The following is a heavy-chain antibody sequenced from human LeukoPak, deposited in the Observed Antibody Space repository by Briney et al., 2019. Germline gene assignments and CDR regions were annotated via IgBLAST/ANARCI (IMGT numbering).Heavy chain of an antibody. D-gene: IGHD3-3*01. CDR1: GFTFSSYG. CDR2: ISYDGSNK. Sequence: GGSLRLSCAASGFTFSSYGMHWVRQAPGKGLEWVAVISYDGSNKYYADSVKGRFTISRDNSKNTLYLQMNSLRAEDTAVYYCAKDCSGYYRHYYYYMDVWGKGTTVTVSS. J-gene: IGHJ6*03. V-gene: IGHV3-30*18. CDR3: AKDCSGYYRHYYYYMDV.